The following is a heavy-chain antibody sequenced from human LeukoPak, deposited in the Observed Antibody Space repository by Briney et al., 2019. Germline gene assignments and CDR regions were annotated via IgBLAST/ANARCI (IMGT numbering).Heavy chain of an antibody. J-gene: IGHJ4*02. V-gene: IGHV1-69*04. D-gene: IGHD3-10*01. Sequence: SVKVSCKASGGTFSSYAISWVRQAPGQGLEWMGRIIPILGIANYAQKFQGRVTITADKSTSTAYMELSSLRSEDTAVYYCARSSGGYPFDYWGQGTLVTVSS. CDR2: IIPILGIA. CDR3: ARSSGGYPFDY. CDR1: GGTFSSYA.